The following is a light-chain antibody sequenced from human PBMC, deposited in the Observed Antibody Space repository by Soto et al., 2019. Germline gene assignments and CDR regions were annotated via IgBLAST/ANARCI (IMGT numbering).Light chain of an antibody. CDR1: QGISSY. J-gene: IGKJ1*01. CDR3: QQYYSYPWT. Sequence: AIPITQSPSSLSASTGDRVTLPCPASQGISSYLAWYQQKPGKAPKLLIYAASTLQSGVPSRFSGSGSGTDFTLTISCLQSEDFATYYCQQYYSYPWTFGQGTKVDIK. CDR2: AAS. V-gene: IGKV1-8*01.